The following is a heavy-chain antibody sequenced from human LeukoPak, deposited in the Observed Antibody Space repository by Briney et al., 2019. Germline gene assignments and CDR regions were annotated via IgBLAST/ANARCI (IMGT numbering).Heavy chain of an antibody. CDR3: ARNSMQLVVNYFDY. V-gene: IGHV3-21*01. CDR1: GFTFSSYS. D-gene: IGHD6-13*01. J-gene: IGHJ4*02. Sequence: TGGSLRLSCAASGFTFSSYSMNWVRQAPGKGLEWVSSISSSSSYIYYADSVKGRFTISRDNAKNSLYLQMNSLRAEDTAVYYCARNSMQLVVNYFDYLGQGTLVTVSS. CDR2: ISSSSSYI.